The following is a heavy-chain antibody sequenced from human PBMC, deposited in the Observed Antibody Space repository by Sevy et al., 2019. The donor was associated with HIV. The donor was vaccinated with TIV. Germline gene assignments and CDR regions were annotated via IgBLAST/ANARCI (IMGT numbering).Heavy chain of an antibody. D-gene: IGHD3-3*01. CDR1: GFTFSSYA. J-gene: IGHJ6*02. Sequence: GGSLRLSCAASGFTFSSYAMSWVHQAPGKGLEWVSAISGSGGSTYYADSVKGRFTISRDNSKNTLYLQMNSLRAEDTAVYYCAKDLGITIFGVVNCGMDVWGQGTTVTVSS. V-gene: IGHV3-23*01. CDR2: ISGSGGST. CDR3: AKDLGITIFGVVNCGMDV.